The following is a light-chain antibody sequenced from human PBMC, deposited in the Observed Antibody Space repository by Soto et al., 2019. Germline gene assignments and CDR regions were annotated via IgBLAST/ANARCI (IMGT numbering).Light chain of an antibody. CDR2: EVT. Sequence: QSALTQPASVSGSPGQSITIPCTGTSGDVGSYNLVSWYQQHPGKAPKLLIYEVTERPSGGSNRFSGSKSGSTASLTISGLQPDDEADYYCCSYAGNSEVFGTGTKLTVL. CDR1: SGDVGSYNL. CDR3: CSYAGNSEV. J-gene: IGLJ1*01. V-gene: IGLV2-23*02.